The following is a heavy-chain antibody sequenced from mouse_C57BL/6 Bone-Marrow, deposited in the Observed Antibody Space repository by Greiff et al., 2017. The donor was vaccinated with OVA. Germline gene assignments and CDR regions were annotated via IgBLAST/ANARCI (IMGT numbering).Heavy chain of an antibody. CDR3: AGRGGSSYDWYFDV. CDR2: ISNLAYSI. D-gene: IGHD1-1*01. Sequence: EVQGVESGGGLVQPGGSLKLSCAASGFTFSDYGMAWVRQAPRKGPEWVAFISNLAYSIYYADTVTGRFPISRENAKNTLYLEMSRLRSEDTAMYYCAGRGGSSYDWYFDVWGTGTTVTVSS. V-gene: IGHV5-15*04. J-gene: IGHJ1*03. CDR1: GFTFSDYG.